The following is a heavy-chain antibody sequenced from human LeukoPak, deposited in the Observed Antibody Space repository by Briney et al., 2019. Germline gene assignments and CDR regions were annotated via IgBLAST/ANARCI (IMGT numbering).Heavy chain of an antibody. CDR2: LYPGDSDT. J-gene: IGHJ3*02. CDR1: GYSFPSYW. V-gene: IGHV5-51*01. Sequence: GESPKIFRNGSGYSFPSYWIGWVRQMPGKGPELMGILYPGDSDTRYSPSFQGQVTISADKSISTAYLQWSSLKASDTAMYYCARYTPQHSIAFDIWGQGTMVTVSS. D-gene: IGHD4-11*01. CDR3: ARYTPQHSIAFDI.